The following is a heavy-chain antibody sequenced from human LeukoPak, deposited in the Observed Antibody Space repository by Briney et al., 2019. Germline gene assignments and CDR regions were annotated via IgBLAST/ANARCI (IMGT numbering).Heavy chain of an antibody. V-gene: IGHV4-59*01. CDR2: IYYSGST. CDR3: ARGEQQLGRYYYYGMDV. CDR1: GGSISSYY. J-gene: IGHJ6*02. D-gene: IGHD6-13*01. Sequence: SETLSLTCTVSGGSISSYYWSWIRQPPGKGLEWIGYIYYSGSTNYNPSLKSRVTISVDTSKNQFSLKLSSVTAADTAVYYCARGEQQLGRYYYYGMDVWGQGTTVTVSS.